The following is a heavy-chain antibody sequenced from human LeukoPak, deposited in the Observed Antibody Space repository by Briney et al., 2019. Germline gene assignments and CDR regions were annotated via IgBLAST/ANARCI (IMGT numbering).Heavy chain of an antibody. D-gene: IGHD3-3*01. CDR3: ARHKGIHDFWSGYPRGDAFDI. J-gene: IGHJ3*02. Sequence: GESLKISCKGSGYSFTSYWIGWVRQMPGKGLEWMGIIYPGDSDTRYSPSFQGQVTISADKSISTAYLQWSSLKASDTAMYYCARHKGIHDFWSGYPRGDAFDIWGQGTMVTVSS. CDR1: GYSFTSYW. CDR2: IYPGDSDT. V-gene: IGHV5-51*01.